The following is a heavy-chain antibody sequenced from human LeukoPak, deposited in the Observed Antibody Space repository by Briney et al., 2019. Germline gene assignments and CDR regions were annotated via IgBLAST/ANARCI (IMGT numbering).Heavy chain of an antibody. D-gene: IGHD1-26*01. CDR2: IREDGSEK. V-gene: IGHV3-7*01. CDR1: GFTFGSYR. J-gene: IGHJ3*02. CDR3: ARILSARYYGDALDI. Sequence: GGSLRLSCAASGFTFGSYRLTWVRQAPGKGLKWVANIREDGSEKYYADSVKGRFTISRDNAKSSLYLQMNSLRAEDTAMYYCARILSARYYGDALDIWGQGTLVTVSS.